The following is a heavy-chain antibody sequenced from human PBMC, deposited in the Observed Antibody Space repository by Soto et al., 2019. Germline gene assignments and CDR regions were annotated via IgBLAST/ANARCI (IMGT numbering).Heavy chain of an antibody. CDR1: GYTFTGYY. CDR3: ARATNSNYYGMDV. V-gene: IGHV1-2*04. Sequence: AASVKVSCKASGYTFTGYYMHWVRQAPGQGLEWMGWINPNSGGTNYAQKFQGWVTMTRDTSISTAYMELSRLRSDDTAVYYCARATNSNYYGMDVWGQGTTVTVSS. D-gene: IGHD1-26*01. J-gene: IGHJ6*02. CDR2: INPNSGGT.